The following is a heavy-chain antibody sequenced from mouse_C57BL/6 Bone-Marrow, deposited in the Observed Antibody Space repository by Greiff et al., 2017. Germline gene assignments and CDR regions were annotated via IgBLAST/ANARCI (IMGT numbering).Heavy chain of an antibody. CDR3: ARRDYYGNYNWYFDV. D-gene: IGHD2-1*01. Sequence: VQLQQSGPELVKPGASVKISCKASGYAFSSSWMNWVKQRPGKGLEWIGRIYPGDGDTNYNGKFKGKATLTADKSSSTAYMQLSSLTSEDSAVYFCARRDYYGNYNWYFDVWGTGTTVTVSS. CDR2: IYPGDGDT. CDR1: GYAFSSSW. V-gene: IGHV1-82*01. J-gene: IGHJ1*03.